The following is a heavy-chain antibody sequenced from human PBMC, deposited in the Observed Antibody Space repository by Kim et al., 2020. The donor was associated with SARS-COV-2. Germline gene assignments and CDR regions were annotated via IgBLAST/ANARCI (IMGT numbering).Heavy chain of an antibody. CDR3: ARQAVKQLAPDNWFDP. D-gene: IGHD6-13*01. V-gene: IGHV4-39*01. CDR2: IYYSGST. J-gene: IGHJ5*02. Sequence: SETLSLTCTVSGGSISSSSYYCGWIRQPPGKVLEWIGSIYYSGSTYYNPSLKSRVTISVDTYKNQFSLKLSSVTAADTAVYYCARQAVKQLAPDNWFDPWGQRT. CDR1: GGSISSSSYY.